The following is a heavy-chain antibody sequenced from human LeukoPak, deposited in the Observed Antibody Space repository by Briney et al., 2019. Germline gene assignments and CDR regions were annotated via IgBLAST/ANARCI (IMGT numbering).Heavy chain of an antibody. V-gene: IGHV1-8*01. CDR2: MNPNSGNT. CDR3: ARDYSPSIRTTGNDY. D-gene: IGHD1-1*01. J-gene: IGHJ4*02. Sequence: GASVKVSCKASGYTFTSYDINWVRQATGQGLEWMGWMNPNSGNTGYAQKFQGRVTMTRDTSINTAYMELHSLRSEDTALYYCARDYSPSIRTTGNDYWGQGTLVTVSS. CDR1: GYTFTSYD.